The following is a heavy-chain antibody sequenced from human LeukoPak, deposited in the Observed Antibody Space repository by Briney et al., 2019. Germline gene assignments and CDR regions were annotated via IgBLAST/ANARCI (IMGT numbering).Heavy chain of an antibody. V-gene: IGHV4-4*02. Sequence: SETLSLTCVVSGTSISGSDWWSWVRQPPGKGLEWIGEIFHSGSTNYNPSHKSRVLISVDKAENQFSLTLTSVTAADTARYFCARVRLDGYVKEFYFDSWGQGTRVTVSS. CDR2: IFHSGST. D-gene: IGHD2-2*03. CDR1: GTSISGSDW. CDR3: ARVRLDGYVKEFYFDS. J-gene: IGHJ4*02.